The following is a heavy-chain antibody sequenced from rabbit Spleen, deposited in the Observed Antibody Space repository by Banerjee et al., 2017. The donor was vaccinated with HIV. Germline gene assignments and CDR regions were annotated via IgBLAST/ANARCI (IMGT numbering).Heavy chain of an antibody. CDR2: IYGGSGSS. V-gene: IGHV1S7*01. CDR1: AFSVSSSYY. Sequence: QALLEAGGGGLMHAGSLPTPCTTSAFSVSSSYYMCWVRQAPGKGLEWIGIIYGGSGSSVDAAWVNGRFSISSDNAQNTVALQVNSPTAAETATYFCARKSYNYGYSGYAYAKYGLNLWGPGTLVTVS. CDR3: ARKSYNYGYSGYAYAKYGLNL. D-gene: IGHD6-1*01. J-gene: IGHJ4*01.